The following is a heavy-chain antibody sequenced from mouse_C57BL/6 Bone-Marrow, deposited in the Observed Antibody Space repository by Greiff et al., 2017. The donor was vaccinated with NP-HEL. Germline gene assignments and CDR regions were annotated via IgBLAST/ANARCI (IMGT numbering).Heavy chain of an antibody. CDR1: GYTFTSYG. J-gene: IGHJ3*01. Sequence: QVHVKQSGAELARPGASVKLSCKASGYTFTSYGISWVKQRTGQGLEWIGEIYPRSGNTYYNEKFKGKATLTADKSSSTAYMELRSLTSEDSAVYVCARLRDYDFTGVFAYGGQGTLVTVSA. D-gene: IGHD2-4*01. CDR3: ARLRDYDFTGVFAY. CDR2: IYPRSGNT. V-gene: IGHV1-81*01.